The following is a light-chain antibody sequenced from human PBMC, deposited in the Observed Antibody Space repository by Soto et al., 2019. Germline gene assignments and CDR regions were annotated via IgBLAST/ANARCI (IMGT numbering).Light chain of an antibody. Sequence: DIPMTQSPSTLSGSVGDRVTITSRASQTISSWLAWYPQKPGKAPKLLIYKASTLKSGVPSRFSGSGSETEFTLTISSLQPDDFATYYCQHYNSYSEAFGQGTKVELK. CDR3: QHYNSYSEA. CDR1: QTISSW. CDR2: KAS. V-gene: IGKV1-5*03. J-gene: IGKJ1*01.